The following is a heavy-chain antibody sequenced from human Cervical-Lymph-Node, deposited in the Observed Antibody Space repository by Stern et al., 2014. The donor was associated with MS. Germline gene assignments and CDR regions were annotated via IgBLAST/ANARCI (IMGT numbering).Heavy chain of an antibody. D-gene: IGHD3-16*01. CDR2: IVVGTGKA. CDR3: AAVSTWGP. Sequence: QMQLVQSGPEMKKPGTSVNVSCKASGFTFTSSTVQWVRQARGQRLEWMGGIVVGTGKANYAQKFQGRVTISRDLSTDTAYMELSSLRSDDTAIYYCAAVSTWGPWGQGTPVTVSS. V-gene: IGHV1-58*03. CDR1: GFTFTSST. J-gene: IGHJ4*02.